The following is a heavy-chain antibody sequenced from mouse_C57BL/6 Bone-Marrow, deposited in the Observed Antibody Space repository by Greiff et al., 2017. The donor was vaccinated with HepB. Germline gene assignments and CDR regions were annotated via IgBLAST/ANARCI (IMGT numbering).Heavy chain of an antibody. CDR1: GYSITSGYY. V-gene: IGHV3-6*01. D-gene: IGHD2-3*01. CDR2: ISYDGSN. CDR3: ANGYFVFDY. Sequence: DVQLQESGPGLVKPSQSLSLTCSVTGYSITSGYYWNWIRQFPGNKLEWMGYISYDGSNNYNPSLKNRISITRDTSRNQFFLKLNSVTTEDTATYYCANGYFVFDYWGQGTTLTVSS. J-gene: IGHJ2*01.